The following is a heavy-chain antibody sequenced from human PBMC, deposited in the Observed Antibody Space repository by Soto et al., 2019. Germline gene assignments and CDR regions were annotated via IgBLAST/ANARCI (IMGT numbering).Heavy chain of an antibody. D-gene: IGHD3-3*01. CDR2: ISDSGGTV. CDR3: ARDLLHYDFWSGYSAYFYYGMDV. CDR1: GFTFISYE. Sequence: WGSLRLSCAASGFTFISYEMNWFRHSPWQWLEWVSYISDSGGTVYYADSVKGRFTVSRDNAQNSVYLQMNSLRTEDTAVYYCARDLLHYDFWSGYSAYFYYGMDVWGPGTTVTVSS. J-gene: IGHJ6*02. V-gene: IGHV3-48*03.